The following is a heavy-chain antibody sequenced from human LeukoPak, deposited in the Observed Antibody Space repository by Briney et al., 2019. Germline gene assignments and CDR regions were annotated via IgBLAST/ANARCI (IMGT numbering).Heavy chain of an antibody. CDR3: ARDLETGYGDYFDY. D-gene: IGHD4-17*01. CDR1: GGSVSRNSDY. CDR2: IYYGGST. J-gene: IGHJ4*02. V-gene: IGHV4-39*07. Sequence: SETLSLTCTVSGGSVSRNSDYWGWIRQPPGKGLEWIGSIYYGGSTYYNPSLKSRVAISVDTSKNQFSLKLSSVTAADTAVYYCARDLETGYGDYFDYWGQGTLVTVSS.